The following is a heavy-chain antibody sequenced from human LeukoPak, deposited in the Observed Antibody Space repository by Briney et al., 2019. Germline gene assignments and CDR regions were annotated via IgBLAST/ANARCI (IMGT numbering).Heavy chain of an antibody. CDR1: GGSISSYD. D-gene: IGHD6-19*01. CDR3: ARAGIAVAGNLGADFDY. V-gene: IGHV4-4*07. J-gene: IGHJ4*02. CDR2: IYTSGST. Sequence: TSETLSLTCTVSGGSISSYDWSWIRQPAGKGLEWVGRIYTSGSTNYNPSLKSRVTMSVDTSKIQFSLKLSSVPAADTAVYCCARAGIAVAGNLGADFDYWGQGTLVTVSS.